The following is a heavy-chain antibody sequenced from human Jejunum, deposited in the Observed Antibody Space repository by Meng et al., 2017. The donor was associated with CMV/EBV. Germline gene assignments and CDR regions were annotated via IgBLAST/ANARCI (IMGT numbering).Heavy chain of an antibody. D-gene: IGHD3-9*01. CDR2: INPKSGGT. V-gene: IGHV1-2*06. Sequence: KASGYTFTGYFMHWVRQAPGQGLGWMGRINPKSGGTNYAQKFQGRVTMTRDTSISTAYMKLSGLRSDDTAMYHCARGGGYFDWLFLDFWGQGTLVTVSS. CDR1: GYTFTGYF. J-gene: IGHJ4*02. CDR3: ARGGGYFDWLFLDF.